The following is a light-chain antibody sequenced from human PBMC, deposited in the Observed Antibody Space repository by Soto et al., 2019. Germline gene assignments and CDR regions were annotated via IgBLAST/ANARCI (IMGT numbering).Light chain of an antibody. Sequence: EIVLTQSPATLSLSPGERATLSCRASQSVSSYLAWYQHKPGQAPRLLIYGASNRATDIPARFSGRGSGTDFTLTISSLDSGNSAIYYCQQRDKWQRTFGQGTKLENK. CDR2: GAS. J-gene: IGKJ2*01. CDR3: QQRDKWQRT. V-gene: IGKV3-11*01. CDR1: QSVSSY.